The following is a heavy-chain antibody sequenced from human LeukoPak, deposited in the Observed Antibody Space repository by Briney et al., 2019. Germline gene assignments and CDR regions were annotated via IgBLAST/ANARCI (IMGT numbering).Heavy chain of an antibody. CDR1: GYSFDSYA. J-gene: IGHJ4*02. Sequence: GESLKLSCAGSGYSFDSYAMTWVRQAPGKGLEWVPSINGGGDITYYAESVKGRFTVSRDNSKNTLFLQMNSLRAEDTAVFYCAKRYGDSTGWFFDLWGQGSLVTVSS. CDR2: INGGGDIT. CDR3: AKRYGDSTGWFFDL. D-gene: IGHD6-13*01. V-gene: IGHV3-23*01.